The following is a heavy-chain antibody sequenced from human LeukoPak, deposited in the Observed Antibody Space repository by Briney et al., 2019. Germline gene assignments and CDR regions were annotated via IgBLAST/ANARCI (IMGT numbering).Heavy chain of an antibody. CDR1: GYSFTNYG. CDR2: ISGATNIA. D-gene: IGHD2-2*01. CDR3: ARLDQLLIDF. Sequence: ASVKVSCKPSGYSFTNYGISWVRQAPGQGLQWMGWISGATNIATYEDKWQGRLTMTTDTSTNTAYMEMRSLRSDDTAMYYCARLDQLLIDFWGQGTLVTVSS. J-gene: IGHJ4*02. V-gene: IGHV1-18*01.